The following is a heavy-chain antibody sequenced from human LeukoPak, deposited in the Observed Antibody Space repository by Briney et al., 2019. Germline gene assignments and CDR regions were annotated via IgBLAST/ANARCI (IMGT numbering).Heavy chain of an antibody. CDR2: IIPIFGTA. Sequence: SVKVSCKASGYTFTSYAISWVRQAPGQGREWMGGIIPIFGTANYAQKFQGRVTITADESTSTAYMELSSLRSEDTAVYYCARDIGRGFSWFDPWGQGTLVTVSS. V-gene: IGHV1-69*13. D-gene: IGHD3-16*01. J-gene: IGHJ5*02. CDR3: ARDIGRGFSWFDP. CDR1: GYTFTSYA.